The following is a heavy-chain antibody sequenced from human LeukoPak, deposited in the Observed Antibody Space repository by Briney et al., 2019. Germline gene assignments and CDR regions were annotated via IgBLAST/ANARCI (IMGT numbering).Heavy chain of an antibody. D-gene: IGHD2-15*01. J-gene: IGHJ4*02. V-gene: IGHV3-23*01. CDR2: ISGSGGST. Sequence: GGSLRLSCAASGFTFSSYSMNWVRQAPGKGLEWVSAISGSGGSTYYADSVKGRFTISRDNSKNTLYLQMNSLRAEDTAVYYCAKDTRAGIVVVVAATDYWGQGTLVTVSS. CDR3: AKDTRAGIVVVVAATDY. CDR1: GFTFSSYS.